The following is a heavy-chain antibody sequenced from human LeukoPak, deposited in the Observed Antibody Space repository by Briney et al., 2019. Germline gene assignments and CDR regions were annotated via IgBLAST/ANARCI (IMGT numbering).Heavy chain of an antibody. CDR2: ISGSGGST. Sequence: GGSLRLSCAASGFTFSSYAMSWVRQAPGKGLEWVSAISGSGGSTYYADSVKGRFTISRDNSKNTLYLQMNSLRAEDTAVYYCAKASGESYCTNRVCYTDYFDYWGQGTLVTVSS. CDR3: AKASGESYCTNRVCYTDYFDY. V-gene: IGHV3-23*01. J-gene: IGHJ4*02. CDR1: GFTFSSYA. D-gene: IGHD2-8*01.